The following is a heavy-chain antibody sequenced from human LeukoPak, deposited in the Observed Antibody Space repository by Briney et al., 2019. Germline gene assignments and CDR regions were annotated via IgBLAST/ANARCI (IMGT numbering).Heavy chain of an antibody. CDR2: ISSNGDNT. V-gene: IGHV3-64D*06. Sequence: GGSLRLSCSVSGFTFSTYVMHWVRQAPGKGLEYVSAISSNGDNTYYADSVKGRFTISRDNSKNTPYLQMSSLRADDTAVYYCVRGTGYWGQGTLVTVSS. CDR3: VRGTGY. CDR1: GFTFSTYV. J-gene: IGHJ4*02.